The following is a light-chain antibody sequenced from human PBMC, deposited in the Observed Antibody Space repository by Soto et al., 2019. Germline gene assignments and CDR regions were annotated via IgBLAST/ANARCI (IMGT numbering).Light chain of an antibody. V-gene: IGKV4-1*01. J-gene: IGKJ1*01. CDR1: QSIFYSSNNKNY. CDR2: WAS. Sequence: DIVMTQSPDSLAVSLGERATSNCKSSQSIFYSSNNKNYLTWYQQKPGQPPKLLIYWASTRDSGVPDRFSGGGSGTDFTLTISSLQAEDVAVYYCQQYYSTPRTFGQGTKVDIK. CDR3: QQYYSTPRT.